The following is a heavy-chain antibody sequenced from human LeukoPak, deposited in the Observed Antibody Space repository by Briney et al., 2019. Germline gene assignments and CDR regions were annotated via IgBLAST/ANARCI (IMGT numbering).Heavy chain of an antibody. V-gene: IGHV1-2*02. CDR1: GYTFSAYY. Sequence: ASVKVSCKASGYTFSAYYMHWMRQAPGHAPEWMGWINPNTGGTNFAQKFQGRVIMTRDTSISPAYMELRSLTSDDTAVYYCASIVQRTAAAAFDIWGQGTMVTVSS. J-gene: IGHJ3*02. CDR3: ASIVQRTAAAAFDI. CDR2: INPNTGGT. D-gene: IGHD2-21*01.